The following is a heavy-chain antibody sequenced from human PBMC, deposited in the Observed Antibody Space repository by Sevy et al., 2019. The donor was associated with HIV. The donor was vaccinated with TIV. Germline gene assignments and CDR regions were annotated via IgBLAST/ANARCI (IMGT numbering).Heavy chain of an antibody. J-gene: IGHJ4*02. V-gene: IGHV4-30-4*01. CDR3: ASYCSGGSCSYYFDY. D-gene: IGHD2-15*01. CDR1: GGSISSGDYY. CDR2: IYYSGST. Sequence: SETLSLTCTVSGGSISSGDYYWSWIRQPPGKGLEWIGYIYYSGSTYYNPSLKSRVTISVDTSKNQFSLKLSSVTAADTAVYYCASYCSGGSCSYYFDYWCQGTLVTVSS.